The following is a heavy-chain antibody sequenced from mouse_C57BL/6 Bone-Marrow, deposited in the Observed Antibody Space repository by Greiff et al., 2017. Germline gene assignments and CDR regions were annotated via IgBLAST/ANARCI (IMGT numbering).Heavy chain of an antibody. CDR1: GYTFTDYY. V-gene: IGHV1-19*01. J-gene: IGHJ4*01. CDR3: AREGLLPYAMDY. Sequence: VQLQQSGPVLVKPGASVKMSCKASGYTFTDYYMNWVKQSHGKSLEWIGVINPYNGGTSYNQKFKGKATLTVDKSSSTAYMELNSLTSEDSAVYYCAREGLLPYAMDYWGQGTSVTVSS. D-gene: IGHD2-3*01. CDR2: INPYNGGT.